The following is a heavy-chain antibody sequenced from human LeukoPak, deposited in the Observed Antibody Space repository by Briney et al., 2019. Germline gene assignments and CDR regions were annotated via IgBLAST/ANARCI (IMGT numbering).Heavy chain of an antibody. D-gene: IGHD2-8*01. J-gene: IGHJ6*02. Sequence: PSETLSLTCAVYGGSFSGYYWSWLRQPPGKGLEWIGEINHSGSTNYNPSLESRVTISVDTSKNQFSLKLSSVTAADTAVYYCARRMVYAIRLGMDVWGQGTTVTVSS. V-gene: IGHV4-34*01. CDR3: ARRMVYAIRLGMDV. CDR2: INHSGST. CDR1: GGSFSGYY.